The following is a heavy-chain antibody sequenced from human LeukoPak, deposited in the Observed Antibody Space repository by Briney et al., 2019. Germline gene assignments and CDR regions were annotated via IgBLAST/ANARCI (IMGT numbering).Heavy chain of an antibody. J-gene: IGHJ4*02. Sequence: GGSLRLSCAASGFTFSSYSMNWVRQAPGKGLEWVANIKQDGSEKYYVDSVKGRFTISRDNAKNSLYLQMDSLRAEDTAVYYCAREGTAMAYFDYWGQGTLVTVSS. CDR3: AREGTAMAYFDY. CDR1: GFTFSSYS. CDR2: IKQDGSEK. D-gene: IGHD5-18*01. V-gene: IGHV3-7*01.